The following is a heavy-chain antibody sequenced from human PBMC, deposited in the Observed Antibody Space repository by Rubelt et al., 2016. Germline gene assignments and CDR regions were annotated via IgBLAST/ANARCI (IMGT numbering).Heavy chain of an antibody. J-gene: IGHJ5*02. CDR2: GST. CDR3: ARGPPDLLWFGRPPKNWFDP. V-gene: IGHV4-30-4*07. D-gene: IGHD3-10*01. Sequence: GSTYYNPSLKSRVTISVDTSKNQFSLKLSSVTAADTAVYYCARGPPDLLWFGRPPKNWFDPWGQGTLVTVSS.